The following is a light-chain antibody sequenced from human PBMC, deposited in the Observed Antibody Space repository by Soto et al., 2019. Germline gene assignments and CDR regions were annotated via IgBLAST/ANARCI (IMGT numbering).Light chain of an antibody. Sequence: DIVMTQSPATLSVSPGERATLSCRASQSVSSDLAWYQQKPGQAPRLLIYGASTRATGFPARFSGSGSGTEFTLTISSLQSEDFAVYYCQQYHNRPPLTFGGGTKVEIK. CDR1: QSVSSD. CDR3: QQYHNRPPLT. J-gene: IGKJ4*01. CDR2: GAS. V-gene: IGKV3-15*01.